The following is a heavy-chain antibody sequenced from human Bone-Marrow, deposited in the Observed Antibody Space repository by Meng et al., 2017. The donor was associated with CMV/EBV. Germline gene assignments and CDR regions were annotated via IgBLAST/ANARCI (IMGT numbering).Heavy chain of an antibody. CDR3: ARDPTIFGVVIKGGRGYYYGMDV. J-gene: IGHJ6*02. CDR2: VHHSGST. CDR1: GGSVSSGNYY. V-gene: IGHV4-61*01. Sequence: SETLSLTCAVSGGSVSSGNYYWSWIRQPPGKGLEWIGYVHHSGSTSYNPSLTSRVTISMDTSKNQFSLKLSSVTAADTAVYYCARDPTIFGVVIKGGRGYYYGMDVWGQGTTVTVSS. D-gene: IGHD3-3*01.